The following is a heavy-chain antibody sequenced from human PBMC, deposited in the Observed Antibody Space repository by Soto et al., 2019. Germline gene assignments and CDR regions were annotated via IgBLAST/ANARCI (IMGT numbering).Heavy chain of an antibody. CDR1: GYTFTSYA. J-gene: IGHJ6*02. Sequence: GASVKVSCKASGYTFTSYAMHWVRQAPGQRLEWMGWINAGNGNTKYSQKFQGRVTITRDTSASTAYMKLSSLRSEDTAVYYCASSAHIAVAGTNYYYGMDVWGQGTTVTVSS. CDR3: ASSAHIAVAGTNYYYGMDV. D-gene: IGHD6-19*01. CDR2: INAGNGNT. V-gene: IGHV1-3*01.